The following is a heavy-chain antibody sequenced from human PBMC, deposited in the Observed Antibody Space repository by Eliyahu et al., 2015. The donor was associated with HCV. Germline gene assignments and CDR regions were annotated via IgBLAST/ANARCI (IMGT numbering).Heavy chain of an antibody. CDR2: ISFDGSNI. D-gene: IGHD6-19*01. CDR3: ARDRQGYSSGWYGIKGFDY. Sequence: QVQLVESGGGVVQPGRSLRLSCAASGFTFIXXTXXWARQAPGKGLEWVAVISFDGSNIYYADSVKGRFTISRDNSKNTLYLQMNSLKTEDTAVYYCARDRQGYSSGWYGIKGFDYWGQGTLVTVSS. J-gene: IGHJ4*02. V-gene: IGHV3-30-3*01. CDR1: GFTFIXXT.